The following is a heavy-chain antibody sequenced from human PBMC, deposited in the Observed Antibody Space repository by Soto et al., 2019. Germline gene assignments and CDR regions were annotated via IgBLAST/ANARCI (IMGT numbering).Heavy chain of an antibody. V-gene: IGHV1-24*01. J-gene: IGHJ4*02. CDR3: ATDLFSGHIRSGSITFDY. CDR2: FDPEDGET. CDR1: GYTLTELS. D-gene: IGHD1-26*01. Sequence: GASVKVSCKVSGYTLTELSMHWVRQAPGKGLEWMGGFDPEDGETIYAQKFQGRVTMTEDTSTDTAYMELSSLRSEDTAVYYCATDLFSGHIRSGSITFDYWGQGTLVTVSS.